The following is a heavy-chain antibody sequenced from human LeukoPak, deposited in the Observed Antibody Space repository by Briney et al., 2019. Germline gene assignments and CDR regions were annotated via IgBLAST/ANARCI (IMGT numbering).Heavy chain of an antibody. CDR3: AKAKGVDFWSGYFEY. J-gene: IGHJ4*02. D-gene: IGHD3-3*01. CDR1: GFTFRSYA. CDR2: ISGSGDST. V-gene: IGHV3-23*01. Sequence: GGSLRLSCAASGFTFRSYAMTWVRQAPGKGLEWVSTISGSGDSTYYADSVKGRFTIARDNSKKTLYLQMNSLRAEDTAVYYCAKAKGVDFWSGYFEYWGQGTLVTVSS.